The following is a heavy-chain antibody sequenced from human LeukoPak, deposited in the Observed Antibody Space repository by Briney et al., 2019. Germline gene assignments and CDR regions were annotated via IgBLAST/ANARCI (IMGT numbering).Heavy chain of an antibody. D-gene: IGHD3-9*01. Sequence: GGSLRLSCAASGFTFSSYSMNWVRQAPGKGLEWVSSISSSSSYIYYADSVKGRFTISRDNAKNSLYLQMNSLRAEDTAVYYCARDRDILTGYYPYYFDYWGQGTLVTVSS. CDR2: ISSSSSYI. J-gene: IGHJ4*02. CDR3: ARDRDILTGYYPYYFDY. CDR1: GFTFSSYS. V-gene: IGHV3-21*01.